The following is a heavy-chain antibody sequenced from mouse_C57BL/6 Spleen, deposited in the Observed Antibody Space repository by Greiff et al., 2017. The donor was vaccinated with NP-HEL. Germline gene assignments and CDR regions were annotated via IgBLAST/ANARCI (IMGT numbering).Heavy chain of an antibody. Sequence: EVQRVESGGGLVQPGGSLKLSCAASGFTFSDYYMYWVRQTPEKRLEWVAYISNGGGSTYYPDTVKGRFTISRDNAKNTLYLQMSRLKSEDTAMYYCARRGMDWYFDVWGTGTTVTVSS. J-gene: IGHJ1*03. CDR1: GFTFSDYY. V-gene: IGHV5-12*01. CDR2: ISNGGGST. D-gene: IGHD2-3*01. CDR3: ARRGMDWYFDV.